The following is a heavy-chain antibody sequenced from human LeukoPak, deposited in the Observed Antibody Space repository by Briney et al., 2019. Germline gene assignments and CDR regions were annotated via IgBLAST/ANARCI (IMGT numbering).Heavy chain of an antibody. V-gene: IGHV4-61*02. CDR3: ARGDYDSSGYEL. J-gene: IGHJ4*02. Sequence: SETLSLTCTVSGGSISSGSYYWSWIRQPAGKGLEWIGRIYTSGSPNYNPSLKSRVTISVDTSKNQFSLKLSSVTAADTAVYYCARGDYDSSGYELWGQGTLVTVSS. D-gene: IGHD3-22*01. CDR2: IYTSGSP. CDR1: GGSISSGSYY.